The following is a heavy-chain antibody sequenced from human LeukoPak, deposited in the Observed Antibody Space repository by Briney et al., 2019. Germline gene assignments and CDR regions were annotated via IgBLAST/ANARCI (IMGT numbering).Heavy chain of an antibody. D-gene: IGHD7-27*01. J-gene: IGHJ4*02. CDR3: AKWRSATGDFDY. CDR2: LSGSGSNT. CDR1: GFTFSSYA. Sequence: PGGSLRLSCAASGFTFSSYAMSWVRQAPGKGLQWVSTLSGSGSNTYHADSVKGRFTISRDNSKNTLYLQMSSLRAEDTAVYYCAKWRSATGDFDYWGQGTLVTVSS. V-gene: IGHV3-23*01.